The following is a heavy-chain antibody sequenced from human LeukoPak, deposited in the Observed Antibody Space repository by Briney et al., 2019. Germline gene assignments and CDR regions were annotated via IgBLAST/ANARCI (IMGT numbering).Heavy chain of an antibody. CDR2: IDPSDSYT. Sequence: GASLQISCKGSGYIFTNYWISWVRPLPGKGLEWMGRIDPSDSYTNYSPSFQGHVTISADKSISTAYLQWSSLQASDTAMYYCARLEVVVGRDYWGQGTLVTVSS. D-gene: IGHD2-2*01. J-gene: IGHJ4*02. CDR3: ARLEVVVGRDY. V-gene: IGHV5-10-1*01. CDR1: GYIFTNYW.